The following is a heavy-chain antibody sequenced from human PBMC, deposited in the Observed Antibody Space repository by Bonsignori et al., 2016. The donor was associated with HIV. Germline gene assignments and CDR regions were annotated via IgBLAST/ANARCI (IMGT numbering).Heavy chain of an antibody. Sequence: WIRQPPGKGLEWIGSIYYSGSTYYNPSLKSRVTISVDTSKNQFSLKLSSVTAADTAVYYCAREYRLAYSSDTYWFDPWGQGTLVTVSS. CDR3: AREYRLAYSSDTYWFDP. CDR2: IYYSGST. D-gene: IGHD6-19*01. J-gene: IGHJ5*02. V-gene: IGHV4-39*07.